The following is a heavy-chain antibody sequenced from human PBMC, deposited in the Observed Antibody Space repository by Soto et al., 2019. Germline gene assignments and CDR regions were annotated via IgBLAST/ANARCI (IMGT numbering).Heavy chain of an antibody. CDR3: ARGGYFDSSNYLAY. Sequence: GASVKVSCKASGYTFTSYGISWVRQAPGRGLEWMGWINPGNGNTKYSQQFQGRVIIDRDTSASTAYMDLSSLRSEDTAGYYCARGGYFDSSNYLAYWGQGTLVTVSS. CDR1: GYTFTSYG. D-gene: IGHD3-22*01. CDR2: INPGNGNT. J-gene: IGHJ4*02. V-gene: IGHV1-3*01.